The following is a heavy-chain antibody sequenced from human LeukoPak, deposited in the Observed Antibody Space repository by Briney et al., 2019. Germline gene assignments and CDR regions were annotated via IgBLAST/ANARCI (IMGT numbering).Heavy chain of an antibody. CDR1: GYTFTGYY. V-gene: IGHV1-2*02. Sequence: ASVKVSCKASGYTFTGYYMHWVRQAPGQGLEWMGWINPNSGGTNYAQKFQGRVTMTRDTSISTAYMELSRLRSDDTAVYYCARCCYYYDSSGYHDYWGQGTLVTVSS. J-gene: IGHJ4*02. D-gene: IGHD3-22*01. CDR2: INPNSGGT. CDR3: ARCCYYYDSSGYHDY.